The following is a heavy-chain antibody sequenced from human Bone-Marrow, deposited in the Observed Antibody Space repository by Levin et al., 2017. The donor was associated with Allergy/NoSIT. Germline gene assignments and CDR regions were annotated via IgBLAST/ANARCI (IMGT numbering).Heavy chain of an antibody. CDR3: ARGRWELLNIDY. D-gene: IGHD1-26*01. J-gene: IGHJ4*02. V-gene: IGHV3-33*01. CDR1: GFTFSSYG. CDR2: IWYDGSNK. Sequence: GESLKISCAASGFTFSSYGMHWVRQAPGKGLEWVAVIWYDGSNKYYADSVKGRFTISRDNSKNTLYLQMNSLRAEDTAVYYCARGRWELLNIDYWGQGTLVTVSS.